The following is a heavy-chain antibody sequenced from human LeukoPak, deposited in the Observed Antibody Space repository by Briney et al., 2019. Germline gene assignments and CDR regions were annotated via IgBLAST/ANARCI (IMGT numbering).Heavy chain of an antibody. CDR2: IYYSGST. Sequence: SETLSLTCTVSGGSISSNSHYWGWIRQPPGKGLEWIGNIYYSGSTHYNPSLKSRIIISVDTSKNQFSLKLSSVTAADTAVYYCARTMVTAISKRPAVLDYWGQGTLVTVSS. CDR3: ARTMVTAISKRPAVLDY. CDR1: GGSISSNSHY. J-gene: IGHJ4*02. D-gene: IGHD2-21*02. V-gene: IGHV4-39*07.